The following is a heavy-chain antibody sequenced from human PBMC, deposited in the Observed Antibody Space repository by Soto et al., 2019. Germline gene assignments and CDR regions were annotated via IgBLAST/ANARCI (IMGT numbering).Heavy chain of an antibody. Sequence: GGSLRLSCAASGFTFSSYGMHWVRQAPGKGLEWVAVIWYDGSNKYYADSVKGRFTISRDNSKNTLYLQMNSLRAEDTAVYYCARGGWGSSWYHYFDYWGQGTLVTVS. CDR3: ARGGWGSSWYHYFDY. V-gene: IGHV3-33*01. CDR2: IWYDGSNK. D-gene: IGHD6-13*01. J-gene: IGHJ4*02. CDR1: GFTFSSYG.